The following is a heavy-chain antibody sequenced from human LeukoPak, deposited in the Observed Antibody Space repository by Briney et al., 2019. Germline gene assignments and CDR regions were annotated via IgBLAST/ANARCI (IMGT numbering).Heavy chain of an antibody. D-gene: IGHD5-18*01. J-gene: IGHJ4*02. Sequence: PSETLSLTCTVSGYSISSGYYWGWIRQPPGKGLEWIGSIYHSGSTYYNPSLKSRVTISVDTSKNQFSLKLSSVTAADTAVYYCARVGIRDTAMASDFDYWGQGTLVTVSS. CDR2: IYHSGST. CDR1: GYSISSGYY. V-gene: IGHV4-38-2*02. CDR3: ARVGIRDTAMASDFDY.